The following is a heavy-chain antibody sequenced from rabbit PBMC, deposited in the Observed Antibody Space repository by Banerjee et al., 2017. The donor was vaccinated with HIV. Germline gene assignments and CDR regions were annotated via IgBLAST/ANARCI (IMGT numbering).Heavy chain of an antibody. CDR2: IYTGSGNT. J-gene: IGHJ3*01. CDR3: VRDSGDDYGDPTRLDL. V-gene: IGHV1S43*01. Sequence: QQQLEESGGGLVKPGGTLTLTCKASGFDLSNYYYMCWVRQAPGKGLESIACIYTGSGNTWYASWVNGRFTISRSTSLNTVDLKMTSLTAADTATYFCVRDSGDDYGDPTRLDLWGPGTLVTVS. CDR1: GFDLSNYYY. D-gene: IGHD2-1*01.